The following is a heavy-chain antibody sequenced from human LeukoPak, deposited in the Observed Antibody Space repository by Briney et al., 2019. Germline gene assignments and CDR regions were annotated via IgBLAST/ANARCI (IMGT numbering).Heavy chain of an antibody. J-gene: IGHJ4*02. Sequence: ASVKVSCKASGGTFSSYAISWVRQAPGQGLEWMGWMNPNSGNTGYAQKFQGRVTMTRNTSISTAYMELSSLRSEDTAVYYCARGSIDLPWVLWGQGTLVTVSS. V-gene: IGHV1-8*02. CDR2: MNPNSGNT. CDR1: GGTFSSYA. D-gene: IGHD3-3*02. CDR3: ARGSIDLPWVL.